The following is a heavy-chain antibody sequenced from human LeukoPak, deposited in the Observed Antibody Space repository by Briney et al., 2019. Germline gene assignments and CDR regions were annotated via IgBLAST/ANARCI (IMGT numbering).Heavy chain of an antibody. CDR2: IRYNGGTQ. CDR3: AKTLEEADDFDH. D-gene: IGHD3-16*01. CDR1: GFTFSSYG. V-gene: IGHV3-30*02. J-gene: IGHJ4*02. Sequence: PGRSLRLSCAASGFTFSSYGMHWVRQAPGMGLEWVAFIRYNGGTQYYADSVKGRFTISRDNSKNTLYLQMNGLRVEDTAVYYCAKTLEEADDFDHWGQGTLVTVSS.